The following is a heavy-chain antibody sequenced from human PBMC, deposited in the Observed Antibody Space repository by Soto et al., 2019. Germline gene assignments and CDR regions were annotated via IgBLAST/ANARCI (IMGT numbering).Heavy chain of an antibody. CDR2: IYYSGST. CDR3: AATPRY. D-gene: IGHD2-15*01. J-gene: IGHJ4*02. CDR1: GGSTSSYY. Sequence: QVQLQESGPGLVKPSETLSLTCSVSGGSTSSYYWSWIRQPPGKGLEWIGYIYYSGSTDYSPSLKSRVTMSIDTSQNQVSLKLTSVTTADTAVYYCAATPRYLGQGTLVTVSS. V-gene: IGHV4-59*01.